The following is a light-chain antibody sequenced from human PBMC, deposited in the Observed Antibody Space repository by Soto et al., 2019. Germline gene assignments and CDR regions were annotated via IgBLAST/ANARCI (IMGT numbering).Light chain of an antibody. CDR3: CSYAGSSTGV. CDR2: DVT. V-gene: IGLV2-11*01. CDR1: SRDVGSFNS. Sequence: QSALTQPRSVSGSPGQSLTLSCTGTSRDVGSFNSVSWYQQHPGKAPQLIIYDVTKRPSGVPDRFSGSKSGNTASLNISGLQADDESDYYCCSYAGSSTGVFGGGPKLTVL. J-gene: IGLJ3*02.